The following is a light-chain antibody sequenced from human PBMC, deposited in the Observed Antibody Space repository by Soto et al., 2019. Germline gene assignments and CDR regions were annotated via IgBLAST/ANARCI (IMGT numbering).Light chain of an antibody. CDR3: GADHGSGSYFVVV. V-gene: IGLV9-49*03. CDR1: SGYSNYK. Sequence: QSVLTQPPSASASLGASVTLTCTLSSGYSNYKVDWYQQRPGKGPRFVMRVGTGGIVGSRGDGIPDRFSVLGSGLNRYLTIKNIQEEDESDYHCGADHGSGSYFVVVFGGGTKLTVL. J-gene: IGLJ2*01. CDR2: VGTGGIVG.